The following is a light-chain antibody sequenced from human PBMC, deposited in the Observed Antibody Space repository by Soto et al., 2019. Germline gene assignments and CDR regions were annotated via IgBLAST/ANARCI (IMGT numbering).Light chain of an antibody. CDR1: QSVSGN. CDR3: QQYNTWPYT. CDR2: GAS. Sequence: EIVMTQSPATLSVSPGERAALSCWASQSVSGNLAWYQQKPGQAPRLLIFGASTRATGIPARFSGSGSGTEFTLTISSLQSEDFAVYYCQQYNTWPYTFGQGTKLEIK. J-gene: IGKJ2*01. V-gene: IGKV3-15*01.